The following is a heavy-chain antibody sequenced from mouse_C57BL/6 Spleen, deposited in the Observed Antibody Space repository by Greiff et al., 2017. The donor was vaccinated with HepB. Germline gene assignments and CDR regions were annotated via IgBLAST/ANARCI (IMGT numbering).Heavy chain of an antibody. CDR2: IDPETGGT. J-gene: IGHJ2*01. CDR1: GYTFTDYE. V-gene: IGHV1-15*01. Sequence: QVQLQQSGAELVRPGASVTLSCKASGYTFTDYEMHWVKQTPVHGLEWIGAIDPETGGTAYNQKFKGKAILTADKSSSTAYMELRSLTSEDSAVYYCTRWNRYFDYWGQGTTLTVSS. CDR3: TRWNRYFDY.